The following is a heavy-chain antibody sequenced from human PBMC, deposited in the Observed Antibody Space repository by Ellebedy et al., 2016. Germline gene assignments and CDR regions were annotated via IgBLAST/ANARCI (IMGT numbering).Heavy chain of an antibody. V-gene: IGHV5-51*01. CDR2: IYPGDSDT. CDR3: ARRSRSYYDSSGPSDY. J-gene: IGHJ4*02. Sequence: KVSXXGSGYSFTSYWIGWVRQMPGQGLEWMGIIYPGDSDTRYSPSFQGQVTISADKSISTAYLQWSSLKASDTAMYYCARRSRSYYDSSGPSDYWGQGTLVTVSS. CDR1: GYSFTSYW. D-gene: IGHD3-22*01.